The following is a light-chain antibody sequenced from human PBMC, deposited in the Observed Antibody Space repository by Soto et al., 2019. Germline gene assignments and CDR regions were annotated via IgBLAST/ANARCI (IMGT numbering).Light chain of an antibody. Sequence: DIQMAQSPSTLSGSVVDRVTITCRASQTISSWLAWYQQKQGKAPKLLIYKASTLKSGVPSRFRGSGSGTECTLTISRLQPDDFSTYYCQHYNSYSEAFGQGTKVDIK. CDR1: QTISSW. CDR3: QHYNSYSEA. CDR2: KAS. J-gene: IGKJ1*01. V-gene: IGKV1-5*03.